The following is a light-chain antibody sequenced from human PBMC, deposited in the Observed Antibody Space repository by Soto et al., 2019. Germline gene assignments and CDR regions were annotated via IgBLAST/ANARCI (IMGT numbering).Light chain of an antibody. CDR1: NIGSKS. J-gene: IGLJ2*01. CDR3: QVWDSSSDHVV. CDR2: YDS. Sequence: SYELTQPPSVSVAPGKTARITCGGNNIGSKSVHWYQQKPGQAPVLVIYYDSDRPSGIPERFCGSNSGNTAHLTISRVEAGDEADYYCQVWDSSSDHVVFGGGTKLTVL. V-gene: IGLV3-21*04.